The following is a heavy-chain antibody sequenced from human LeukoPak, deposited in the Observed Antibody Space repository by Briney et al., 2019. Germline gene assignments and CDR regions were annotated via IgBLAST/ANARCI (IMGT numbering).Heavy chain of an antibody. V-gene: IGHV3-23*01. CDR3: ARVKEASAFDI. D-gene: IGHD5-12*01. CDR2: ISGSGGST. CDR1: GFTFSSYS. Sequence: GGSLRLSCAASGFTFSSYSMNWVRQAPGKGLEWDSAISGSGGSTYYADSVKGRFTISRDNSKNTLYLQMNSLRVEDTAVYYCARVKEASAFDIWGQGTMVTVSS. J-gene: IGHJ3*02.